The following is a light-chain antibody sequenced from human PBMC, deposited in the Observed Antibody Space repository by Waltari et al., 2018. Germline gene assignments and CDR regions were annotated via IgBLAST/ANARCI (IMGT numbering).Light chain of an antibody. J-gene: IGKJ1*01. Sequence: EIVLTQSPATLSLSPGERATLSCRASQSVSSYLAWYQQKPGQAPRHLIYEASNRATGIPARFSGSGSGTDFTLTISSLEPEDFAVYYCQQRSNWRTFGQGTKVEIK. V-gene: IGKV3-11*01. CDR2: EAS. CDR3: QQRSNWRT. CDR1: QSVSSY.